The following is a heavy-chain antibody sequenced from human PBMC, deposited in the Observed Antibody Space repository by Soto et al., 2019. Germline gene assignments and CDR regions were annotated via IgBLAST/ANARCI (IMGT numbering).Heavy chain of an antibody. CDR1: GFTFSSYA. D-gene: IGHD6-13*01. CDR2: ISGSGDST. J-gene: IGHJ4*02. Sequence: EVQLLDSGGGLVQPGGSLRLSCAASGFTFSSYAMNWVRQAPGKGLEWVSVISGSGDSTYYADSVKGRFTISRDNSKNPLYLQMNSLRTEDTAVYYCAMRGPGTYFDYWGQGTLVTVSS. CDR3: AMRGPGTYFDY. V-gene: IGHV3-23*01.